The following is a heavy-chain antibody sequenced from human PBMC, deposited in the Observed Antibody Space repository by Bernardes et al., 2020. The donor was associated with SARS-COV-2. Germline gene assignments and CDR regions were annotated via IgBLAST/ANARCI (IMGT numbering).Heavy chain of an antibody. CDR1: GFSLTTSGMC. D-gene: IGHD2-21*01. CDR3: ARASCSQYENWFDP. J-gene: IGHJ5*02. Sequence: PTLVKPTQTLTLTCTFSGFSLTTSGMCVSWIRQPPGKALEWLARIDWDDDKFYITSLKTRLTISKDTSKNQVVLTLTNMEPVDTATYYCARASCSQYENWFDPWGQGTLVTVS. CDR2: IDWDDDK. V-gene: IGHV2-70*17.